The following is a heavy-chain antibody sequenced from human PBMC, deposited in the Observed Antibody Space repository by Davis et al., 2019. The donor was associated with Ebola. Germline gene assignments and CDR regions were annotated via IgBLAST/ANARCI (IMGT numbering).Heavy chain of an antibody. D-gene: IGHD5-24*01. J-gene: IGHJ6*02. CDR1: GFTFSSYA. V-gene: IGHV3-23*01. CDR3: ARDGYNQYYGMDV. CDR2: IVGSGGTP. Sequence: PGGSLRLSCTASGFTFSSYAMSWVRQAPGKGLEWVSCIVGSGGTPYYADSVEGRFTISRDNSKNTLYLQMNSLRAEDTAVYYCARDGYNQYYGMDVWGQGTAVTVSS.